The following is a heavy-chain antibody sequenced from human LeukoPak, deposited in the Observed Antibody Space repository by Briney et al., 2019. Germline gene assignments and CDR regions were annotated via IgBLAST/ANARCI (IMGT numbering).Heavy chain of an antibody. J-gene: IGHJ4*02. D-gene: IGHD2/OR15-2a*01. CDR3: VRGGTYCDSTCKGADY. Sequence: GGSLRLSCAASGFTFRSFSMNWVRQAPGKGLEWVSAIDSSTTRIYYANSVRGRFTISRDNAKNSLDLQVNSLRAEDTAVYYCVRGGTYCDSTCKGADYWGQGTLVAVSS. V-gene: IGHV3-21*01. CDR1: GFTFRSFS. CDR2: IDSSTTRI.